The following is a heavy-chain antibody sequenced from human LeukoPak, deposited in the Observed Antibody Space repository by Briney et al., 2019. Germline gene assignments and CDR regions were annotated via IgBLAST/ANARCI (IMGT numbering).Heavy chain of an antibody. D-gene: IGHD1-14*01. CDR2: IYYSGST. Sequence: SETLSLTCTVSGGSLSSGGHYWGWIRKHPGMGLEWIGSIYYSGSTYYTPSLKSRVNISVDTSKSQFALNLTSVTAADTAVYYCARVSSARNGFDYWGQGTLVTVSS. CDR1: GGSLSSGGHY. CDR3: ARVSSARNGFDY. V-gene: IGHV4-31*03. J-gene: IGHJ4*02.